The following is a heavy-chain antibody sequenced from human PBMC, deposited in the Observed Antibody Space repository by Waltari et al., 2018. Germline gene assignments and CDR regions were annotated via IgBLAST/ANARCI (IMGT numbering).Heavy chain of an antibody. CDR2: IKQDGSEK. J-gene: IGHJ4*02. V-gene: IGHV3-7*01. Sequence: EVQLVESGGGLVQPGGSLRLSCTASGFTFRSYWMSWVRQAPGKGLEWGANIKQDGSEKYFVDSVKGRFTISRDNAKNSLYLQMNSLRVEDTAVYYCATGGDDYSDYGFYDYWGQGTLVTVSS. CDR1: GFTFRSYW. D-gene: IGHD4-17*01. CDR3: ATGGDDYSDYGFYDY.